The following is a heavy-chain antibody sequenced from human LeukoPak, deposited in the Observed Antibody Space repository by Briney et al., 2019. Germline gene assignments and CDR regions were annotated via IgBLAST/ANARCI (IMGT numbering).Heavy chain of an antibody. CDR2: IYTSGST. CDR3: ARNRLVVGFDP. V-gene: IGHV4-61*02. J-gene: IGHJ5*02. CDR1: GGSISSGSYY. D-gene: IGHD2-2*01. Sequence: SETLSLTCTVSGGSISSGSYYWSWIRQPAGKGLEWIGRIYTSGSTNYNPSLKSRVTISVDTSKNQFSLKLSSVTAADTAVYYCARNRLVVGFDPWGQGTLVTVSS.